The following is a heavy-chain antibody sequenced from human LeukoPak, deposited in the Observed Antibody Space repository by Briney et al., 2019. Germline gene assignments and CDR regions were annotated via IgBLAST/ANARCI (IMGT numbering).Heavy chain of an antibody. Sequence: ASVKVSCKASGYTFTSYDINWVRQATGQGLEWMGWMNPNSGNTGYAQKFQGRVTITRNTSISTAYMELSSLRSEDTAVYYCARDDYYDSSSVDPWGQGTLVTVSS. CDR3: ARDDYYDSSSVDP. V-gene: IGHV1-8*03. D-gene: IGHD3-22*01. CDR1: GYTFTSYD. CDR2: MNPNSGNT. J-gene: IGHJ5*02.